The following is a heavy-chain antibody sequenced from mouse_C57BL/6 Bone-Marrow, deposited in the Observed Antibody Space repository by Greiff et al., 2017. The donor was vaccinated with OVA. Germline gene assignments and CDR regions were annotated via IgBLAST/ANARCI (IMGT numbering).Heavy chain of an antibody. CDR2: IDPSDSYT. D-gene: IGHD1-1*01. Sequence: VQLQQPGAELVRPGTSVKLSCKASGYTFTSYWMHWVKQRPGQGLEWIGVIDPSDSYTNYNQKFKGKATLTVDTSSSTAYMQLSSLTSEDSAVYYCARDYGSSYVDFDVWGTGTTVTVSS. J-gene: IGHJ1*03. CDR3: ARDYGSSYVDFDV. CDR1: GYTFTSYW. V-gene: IGHV1-59*01.